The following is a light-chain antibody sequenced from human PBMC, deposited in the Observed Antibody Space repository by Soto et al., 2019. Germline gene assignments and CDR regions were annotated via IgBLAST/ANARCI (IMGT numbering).Light chain of an antibody. V-gene: IGLV1-44*01. CDR3: AAWDVSLNGLYV. J-gene: IGLJ1*01. Sequence: QSVLTQPPSASGTPGQRVTISCSGSSSNIGSSSVNWYQQLPGTAPKLLIYNNNQWPSGVPDRFSGSKSGTSASLAISGLQSEDEDDYYCAAWDVSLNGLYVFGTGTKVTVL. CDR2: NNN. CDR1: SSNIGSSS.